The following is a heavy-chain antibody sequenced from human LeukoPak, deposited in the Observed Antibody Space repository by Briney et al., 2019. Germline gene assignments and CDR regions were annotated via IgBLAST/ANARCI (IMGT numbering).Heavy chain of an antibody. CDR1: GGTFSSYA. D-gene: IGHD2-15*01. CDR2: IIPIFGTA. Sequence: ASVKVSCKASGGTFSSYAISWVRQAPGQGLEWMGGIIPIFGTANYAQKFQGRVTITTDESTSTAYMELSSLRSEDTAVYYCATTQWGGSWGPNWFDPWGQGTLVTVPS. V-gene: IGHV1-69*05. CDR3: ATTQWGGSWGPNWFDP. J-gene: IGHJ5*02.